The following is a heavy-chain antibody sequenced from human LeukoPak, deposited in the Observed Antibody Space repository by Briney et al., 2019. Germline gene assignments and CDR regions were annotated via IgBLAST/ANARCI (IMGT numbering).Heavy chain of an antibody. Sequence: SETLSLTCTVSGGTTSDYYWNWIRQAPGKGLEWIGYIYYRGATNYYASLNSRVTISLDSSKNQLSLNVSSVTAADTAVYYCARGPPRTGRERYFDYWGQGTLVSVSS. CDR3: ARGPPRTGRERYFDY. D-gene: IGHD1-1*01. J-gene: IGHJ4*02. V-gene: IGHV4-59*01. CDR1: GGTTSDYY. CDR2: IYYRGAT.